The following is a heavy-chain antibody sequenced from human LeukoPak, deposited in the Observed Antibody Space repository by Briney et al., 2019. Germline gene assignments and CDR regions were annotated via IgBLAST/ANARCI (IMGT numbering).Heavy chain of an antibody. CDR2: ISAHNGNT. J-gene: IGHJ4*02. CDR3: ARDFIGSPFDS. V-gene: IGHV1-18*01. CDR1: GYTFTSYD. D-gene: IGHD2-15*01. Sequence: ASVKVSCKASGYTFTSYDINWVRQASGQGLEWMGWISAHNGNTNYAQKLQGRVTTTTDTSTSTAYMELRSLRSDDTAMYYCARDFIGSPFDSWGQGTLVTVSS.